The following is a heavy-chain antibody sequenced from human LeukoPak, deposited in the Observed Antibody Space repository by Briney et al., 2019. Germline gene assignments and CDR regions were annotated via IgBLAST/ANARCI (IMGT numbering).Heavy chain of an antibody. J-gene: IGHJ6*02. V-gene: IGHV3-53*01. CDR3: ARRRYYDFWSAPGLYGMDV. Sequence: GGSLRLSCAASGFTVSSNYMSWVRQAPGKGLEWVSVIYSGGSTYYADSVKGRFTISRDNSKNTLHLQMNSLRAEDTAVYYCARRRYYDFWSAPGLYGMDVWGQGTTVTVSS. D-gene: IGHD3-3*01. CDR2: IYSGGST. CDR1: GFTVSSNY.